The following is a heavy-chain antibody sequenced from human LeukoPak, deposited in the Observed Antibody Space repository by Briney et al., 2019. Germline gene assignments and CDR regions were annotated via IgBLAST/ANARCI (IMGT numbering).Heavy chain of an antibody. CDR3: AREDSVGTDGSGRRWFDP. CDR2: INPNSGGT. Sequence: ASVKVSCKASGYTFTGYYMHWVRQAPGQGLEWMGWINPNSGGTNYAQKFQGRVTMTRDTSISTAYMELSRLRSDDTAVYYGAREDSVGTDGSGRRWFDPWGQGTLVTVSS. V-gene: IGHV1-2*02. D-gene: IGHD3-10*01. J-gene: IGHJ5*02. CDR1: GYTFTGYY.